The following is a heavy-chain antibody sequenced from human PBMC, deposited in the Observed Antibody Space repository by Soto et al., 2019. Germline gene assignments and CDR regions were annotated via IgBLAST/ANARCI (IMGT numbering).Heavy chain of an antibody. V-gene: IGHV3-30*03. Sequence: QVKLVESGGGVVQPGRSLRLSCAASGFTFNNYGMHWVRQAPGKGLEWVAFSSYDGSDNYYADSVKGRFTISRDKARSTLLLQVNGLRAEDTAVYYCARESEDLTSNFDYWGQGTLVTVSS. J-gene: IGHJ4*02. CDR3: ARESEDLTSNFDY. CDR2: SSYDGSDN. CDR1: GFTFNNYG.